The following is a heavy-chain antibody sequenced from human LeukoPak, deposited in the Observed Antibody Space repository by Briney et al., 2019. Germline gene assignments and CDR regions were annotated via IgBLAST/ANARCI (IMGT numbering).Heavy chain of an antibody. Sequence: ASVKVSCKASGGTFSSYAISWVRQAPGQGLEWMGGIIPIFGTANYAQKFQGRVTITADESTSTAYMELSSLRSEDTAVYYCAKDHVDYYDSSGYYRDTDAFDIWGQGTMVTVSS. CDR1: GGTFSSYA. J-gene: IGHJ3*02. CDR3: AKDHVDYYDSSGYYRDTDAFDI. CDR2: IIPIFGTA. V-gene: IGHV1-69*13. D-gene: IGHD3-22*01.